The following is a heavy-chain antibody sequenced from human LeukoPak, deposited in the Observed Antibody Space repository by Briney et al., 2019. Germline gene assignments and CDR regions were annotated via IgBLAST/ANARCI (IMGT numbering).Heavy chain of an antibody. D-gene: IGHD6-19*01. CDR3: AKVDPPIAVGAPGDAFDL. Sequence: ASVKVSCKASGGTFSSYAISWVRQAPGQGLEWMGRISPYDDSTAYGQKFEGRVTMTRDTSTNTAYMELRSLTSDDTALYYCAKVDPPIAVGAPGDAFDLWGQGTMVIVSS. CDR2: ISPYDDST. V-gene: IGHV1-18*01. CDR1: GGTFSSYA. J-gene: IGHJ3*01.